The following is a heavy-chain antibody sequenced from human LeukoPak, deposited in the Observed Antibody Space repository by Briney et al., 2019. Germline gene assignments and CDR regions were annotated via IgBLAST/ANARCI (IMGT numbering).Heavy chain of an antibody. Sequence: ASVKVPCKASGYTFTGYYMHWVRQAPGQGLEWMGWINPNSGGTNYAQKFQGRVTMTRDTSISTAYMELSRLRSDDTAVYYCATLRFGSQRAFDIWGQGTMVTVSS. D-gene: IGHD3-10*01. CDR2: INPNSGGT. CDR1: GYTFTGYY. V-gene: IGHV1-2*02. J-gene: IGHJ3*02. CDR3: ATLRFGSQRAFDI.